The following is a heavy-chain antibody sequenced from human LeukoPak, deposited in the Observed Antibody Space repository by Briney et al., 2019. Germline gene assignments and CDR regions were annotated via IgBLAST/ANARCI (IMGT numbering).Heavy chain of an antibody. J-gene: IGHJ6*03. D-gene: IGHD6-13*01. CDR2: IYYNGRT. V-gene: IGHV4-59*01. CDR1: GGSISSYY. CDR3: ARDQSIAAAVGDVMDV. Sequence: SETLSLTCTVSGGSISSYYWSWIRQPPGKGLEWLGNIYYNGRTNYSPSLKSRVTISVDTSKNQFSLNLSSVTAADTAVYYCARDQSIAAAVGDVMDVWGKGTTVTVSS.